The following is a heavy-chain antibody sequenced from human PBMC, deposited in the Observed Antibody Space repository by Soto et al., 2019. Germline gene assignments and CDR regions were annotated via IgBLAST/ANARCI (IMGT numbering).Heavy chain of an antibody. CDR3: AKDLVVADRGFDY. J-gene: IGHJ4*02. CDR1: GFTFSSYA. V-gene: IGHV3-23*01. Sequence: EVQLLESGGGLVQPGGSLRLSCAASGFTFSSYAMSWVRQAPGKGLEWVSAISGSGGSTYYADSVKGRFTNSRDNSKNTLDQQMNSLRAEDTAGYYCAKDLVVADRGFDYWGQGTLVTVSS. CDR2: ISGSGGST. D-gene: IGHD2-15*01.